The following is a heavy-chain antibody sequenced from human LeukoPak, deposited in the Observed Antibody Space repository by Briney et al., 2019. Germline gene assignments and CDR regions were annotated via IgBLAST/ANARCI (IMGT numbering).Heavy chain of an antibody. D-gene: IGHD3-3*01. CDR2: INHSGST. V-gene: IGHV4-34*01. J-gene: IGHJ4*02. Sequence: SETLSLTCAVYGGSFSGYYWSWIRQPPGKGLEWIGEINHSGSTNYNPSLKSRVTISVDTSKNQFSLKLSSVTAADTAVYYCARGPRTDYDFWSGYYTGIDYWGQGTPVTVSS. CDR1: GGSFSGYY. CDR3: ARGPRTDYDFWSGYYTGIDY.